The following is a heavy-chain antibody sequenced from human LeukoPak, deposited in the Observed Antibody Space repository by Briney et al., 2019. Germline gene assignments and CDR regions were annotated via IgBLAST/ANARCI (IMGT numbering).Heavy chain of an antibody. CDR3: ARGIAAAGSSASDY. CDR2: IIPIFGTA. CDR1: GGTFSSYA. V-gene: IGHV1-69*05. J-gene: IGHJ4*02. Sequence: SVKVSCKASGGTFSSYAISWVRQAPGQGLEWMGGIIPIFGTANYAQKFQGRVTITTDESTSTAYMELSSLRSEDTAVYYCARGIAAAGSSASDYWGQGTLVTVSS. D-gene: IGHD6-13*01.